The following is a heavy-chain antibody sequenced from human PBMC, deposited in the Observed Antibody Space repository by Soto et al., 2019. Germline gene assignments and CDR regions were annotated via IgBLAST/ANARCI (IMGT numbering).Heavy chain of an antibody. CDR3: ATWRLDY. Sequence: PSQTLSLTCAISGYSVSSNSAAWNWIRHSPSRGLEWLGRTYYRSKWYNDYAVSMRSRITINPDTTKNQFSLQLNSATPEDTAVYYCATWRLDYWGQGTMVTVSS. V-gene: IGHV6-1*01. CDR2: TYYRSKWYN. J-gene: IGHJ4*02. CDR1: GYSVSSNSAA.